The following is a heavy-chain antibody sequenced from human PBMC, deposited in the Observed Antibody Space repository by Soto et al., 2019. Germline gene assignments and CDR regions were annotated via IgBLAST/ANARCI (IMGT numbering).Heavy chain of an antibody. CDR3: ARAGFGHGLDV. J-gene: IGHJ6*02. Sequence: EMELVESGGGLVQAGGSMRVSCGVSEFTSSDHYMDWVRQAPGKGLEWVGRTANKRSRYTTEYAASVKGRFIISRDDSKNSVYLQMNSLKIEETAVYYCARAGFGHGLDVWGQGTTVTVSS. D-gene: IGHD3-16*01. V-gene: IGHV3-72*01. CDR2: TANKRSRYTT. CDR1: EFTSSDHY.